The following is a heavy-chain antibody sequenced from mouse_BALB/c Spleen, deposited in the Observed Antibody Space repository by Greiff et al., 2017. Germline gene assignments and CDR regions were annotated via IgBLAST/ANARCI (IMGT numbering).Heavy chain of an antibody. D-gene: IGHD2-14*01. Sequence: EVHLVESGGGLVQPGGSLRLSCATSGFTFTDYYMSWVRQPPGKALEWLGFIRNKANGYTTEYSASVKGRFTISRDNSQSILYLQMNTLRAEDSATYYCTRDLAYDRYNYAMDYWGQGTSVTVSS. V-gene: IGHV7-3*02. CDR1: GFTFTDYY. CDR2: IRNKANGYTT. CDR3: TRDLAYDRYNYAMDY. J-gene: IGHJ4*01.